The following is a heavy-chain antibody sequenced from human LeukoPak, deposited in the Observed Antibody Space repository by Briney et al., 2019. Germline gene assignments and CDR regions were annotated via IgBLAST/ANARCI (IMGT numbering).Heavy chain of an antibody. CDR2: VDSDGSGT. CDR1: GFTLSRYW. D-gene: IGHD2-15*01. Sequence: GGSLRLSCAASGFTLSRYWMYWVRQAPGKGLVWVSRVDSDGSGTASADSVRGRFSISRDDAKNTRYLQMTRLRAEDTAVYYCVRGVQGGFDTWGQRTMVTVS. J-gene: IGHJ3*02. V-gene: IGHV3-74*01. CDR3: VRGVQGGFDT.